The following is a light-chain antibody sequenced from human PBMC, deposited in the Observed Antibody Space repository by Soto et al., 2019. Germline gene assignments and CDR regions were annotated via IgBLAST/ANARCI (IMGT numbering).Light chain of an antibody. Sequence: DIQMTQSPSTLSTSVGDRVTITCRASQTISAWLAWYQQKPGKAPNLLIYDASTLQSGVPSRFSGSGSGTEFTLTISSLQPDDFSNYYCQQYNSYPATFGQGTKVEI. CDR3: QQYNSYPAT. CDR1: QTISAW. V-gene: IGKV1-5*01. J-gene: IGKJ1*01. CDR2: DAS.